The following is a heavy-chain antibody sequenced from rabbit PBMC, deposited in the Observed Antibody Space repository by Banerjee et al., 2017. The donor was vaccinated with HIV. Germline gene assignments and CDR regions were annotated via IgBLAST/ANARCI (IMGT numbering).Heavy chain of an antibody. CDR3: TRGNL. V-gene: IGHV1S45*01. Sequence: EESGGGLVQPEGSLTLTCTASGFSFSSSYWIYWVRQAPGKGLEWIAYIYTGSSGSTYYESWAKGRFPSSKTSSPTVTLQMTSLTDAVTANYFCTRGNLWGPGTLVTVS. CDR1: GFSFSSSYW. CDR2: IYTGSSGST. J-gene: IGHJ4*01.